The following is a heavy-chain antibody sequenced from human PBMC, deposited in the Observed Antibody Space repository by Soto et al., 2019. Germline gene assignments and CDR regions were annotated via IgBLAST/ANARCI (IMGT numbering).Heavy chain of an antibody. CDR3: ATARYCSGGSCYSDAFDI. D-gene: IGHD2-15*01. CDR1: GYTLTELS. CDR2: FDPEDGET. J-gene: IGHJ3*02. V-gene: IGHV1-24*01. Sequence: ASVKVSCKVSGYTLTELSMHWVRQAPGKGLEWMGGFDPEDGETIYAQKFQGRVTMTEDTSTDTAYVELSSLRSEDTAVYYCATARYCSGGSCYSDAFDIWGQGTMVTVSS.